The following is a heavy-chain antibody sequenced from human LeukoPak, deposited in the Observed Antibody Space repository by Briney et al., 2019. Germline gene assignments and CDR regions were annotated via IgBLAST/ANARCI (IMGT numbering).Heavy chain of an antibody. Sequence: SETLSLTCTVSGGSINNSSYYWGWIRQPPGKGLEWIGSIYYTGSTTYNPSLKSRVTISVDTSKNQFSLKLSSVTAADTAVYYCARVYYDFWSGSIYGLDYWGQGTLVTVSS. V-gene: IGHV4-39*01. CDR1: GGSINNSSYY. D-gene: IGHD3-3*01. J-gene: IGHJ4*02. CDR2: IYYTGST. CDR3: ARVYYDFWSGSIYGLDY.